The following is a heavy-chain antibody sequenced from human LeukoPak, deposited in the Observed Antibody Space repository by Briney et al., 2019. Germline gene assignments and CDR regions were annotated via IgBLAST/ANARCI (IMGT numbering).Heavy chain of an antibody. D-gene: IGHD3-10*01. CDR1: GFTFSKYN. J-gene: IGHJ4*02. CDR2: ISSSSNYI. Sequence: GGSLRLSCAASGFTFSKYNMNWVRQAPGKGLEWVSSISSSSNYIYYADSGEGRFTISRDNAKSSLYLQMNSLRAEDTAVYYCVGIDPKTYHSGNYYTFDYWGQGTLVTVSS. V-gene: IGHV3-21*01. CDR3: VGIDPKTYHSGNYYTFDY.